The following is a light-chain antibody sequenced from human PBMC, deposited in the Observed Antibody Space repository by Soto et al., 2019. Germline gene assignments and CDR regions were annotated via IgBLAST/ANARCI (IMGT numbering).Light chain of an antibody. CDR3: QQYDSSPVT. Sequence: DIELTQSPSTLSLSPGERATLSCRASQSVSSSYLAWYQQKPGEAPILLIYGASIMATGIPARFSGSGSGTDFTLTISRLEPEDFAMYYCQQYDSSPVTFGGGTKVEIK. CDR1: QSVSSSY. J-gene: IGKJ4*01. V-gene: IGKV3-20*01. CDR2: GAS.